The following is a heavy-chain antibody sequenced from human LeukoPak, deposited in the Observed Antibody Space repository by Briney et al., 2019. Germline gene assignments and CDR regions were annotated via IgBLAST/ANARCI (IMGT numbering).Heavy chain of an antibody. Sequence: PGGSVRLSCAACGFTFSSYWMRWVRQAPGKGLEWVANIKQDGSEKYYVDSVKGRFTISRDNAKNSLYLQRNSLRAEDTAVYYCARDGNWYLTPFVPWGQGTLVTVSS. J-gene: IGHJ5*02. CDR1: GFTFSSYW. D-gene: IGHD1-1*01. CDR3: ARDGNWYLTPFVP. V-gene: IGHV3-7*01. CDR2: IKQDGSEK.